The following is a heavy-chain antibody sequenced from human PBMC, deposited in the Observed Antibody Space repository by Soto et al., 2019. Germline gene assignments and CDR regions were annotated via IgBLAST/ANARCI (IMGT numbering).Heavy chain of an antibody. J-gene: IGHJ4*02. V-gene: IGHV4-59*01. Sequence: WTWIRQSPGKGLEWIGYVYHTGRTEYNPSLESRVTISIDMSKKQFSLQLTSATAADTAVYFCARDDTTGLLEFWGQGTLVTVSS. CDR3: ARDDTTGLLEF. CDR2: VYHTGRT.